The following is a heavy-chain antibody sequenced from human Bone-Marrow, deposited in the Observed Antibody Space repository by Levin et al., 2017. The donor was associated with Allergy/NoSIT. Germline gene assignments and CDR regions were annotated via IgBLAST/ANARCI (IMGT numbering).Heavy chain of an antibody. CDR3: ARAWDYGGNSLDA. CDR2: IWYDGNRK. V-gene: IGHV3-33*01. CDR1: GFTFSSYA. D-gene: IGHD4-23*01. Sequence: GGSLRLSCAASGFTFSSYAMHWVRQAPGRGLEWVAVIWYDGNRKYYADSVRGRFTISRDNSNNMVFLQMNSLRVDDPAVYFCARAWDYGGNSLDAWGQGNLVTVSS. J-gene: IGHJ5*02.